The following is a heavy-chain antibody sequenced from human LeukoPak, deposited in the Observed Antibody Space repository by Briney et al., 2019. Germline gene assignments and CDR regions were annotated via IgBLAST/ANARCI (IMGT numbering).Heavy chain of an antibody. V-gene: IGHV3-74*01. J-gene: IGHJ4*02. Sequence: GGSLRLSCAASGFAFSNYWMHWVRQAPGKGLVWLSRINSDGSDSIYADSVEGRFTTSRDNTKNTLYLQMNSLRAEDTAVYYCTGSRSQAYWGQGTLVTVSS. CDR2: INSDGSDS. D-gene: IGHD3-16*02. CDR1: GFAFSNYW. CDR3: TGSRSQAY.